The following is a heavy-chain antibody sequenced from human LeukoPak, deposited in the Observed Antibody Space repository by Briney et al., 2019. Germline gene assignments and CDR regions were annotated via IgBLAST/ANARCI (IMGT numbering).Heavy chain of an antibody. CDR1: GGSISSGGYY. CDR2: IYYSGST. D-gene: IGHD2-2*01. V-gene: IGHV4-31*03. Sequence: SETLSLTCTVSGGSISSGGYYWSWIRQHPGKGLEWIGYIYYSGSTYYNPSLKSRVTMSVDTSKNQFSLKLSSVTAADTAVYYCARSSTSCYSAFDIWGQGTMVTVSS. CDR3: ARSSTSCYSAFDI. J-gene: IGHJ3*02.